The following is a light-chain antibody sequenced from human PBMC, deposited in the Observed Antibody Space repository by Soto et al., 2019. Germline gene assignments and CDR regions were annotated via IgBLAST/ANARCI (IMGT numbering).Light chain of an antibody. J-gene: IGKJ5*01. V-gene: IGKV3-15*01. CDR1: QSVSSY. Sequence: RASQSVSSYLAWYQQKPGQAPRLLIYGESTRASGLQARFSGSGSGTEFTLTIGSLQSEDFAVYYCQQYSSSPSFGPGPRLEIK. CDR3: QQYSSSPS. CDR2: GES.